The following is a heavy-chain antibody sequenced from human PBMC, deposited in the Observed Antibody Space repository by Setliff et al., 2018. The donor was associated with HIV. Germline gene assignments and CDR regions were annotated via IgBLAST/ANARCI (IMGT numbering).Heavy chain of an antibody. CDR2: FDPEDAET. CDR3: TTDGSYDTLTGPTPGAFVI. Sequence: ASVKVSCKVSGHTLTELSMHWVRQAPGKGLEWMGGFDPEDAETIYAQNFQGRVTMTEDTSTDTAYMELSSLRSEDTAFYYCTTDGSYDTLTGPTPGAFVIWGQGTMVTVSS. D-gene: IGHD3-9*01. CDR1: GHTLTELS. J-gene: IGHJ3*02. V-gene: IGHV1-24*01.